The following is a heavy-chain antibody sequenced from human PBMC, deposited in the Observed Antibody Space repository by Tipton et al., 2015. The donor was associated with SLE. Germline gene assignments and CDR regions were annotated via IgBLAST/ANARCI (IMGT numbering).Heavy chain of an antibody. J-gene: IGHJ6*01. Sequence: SLRLSCVASGLTFSMYGMSWVRQAQGKGLEWVSGVTSSGGSTTYADSVQGRFTISRVNSKNTLYLQMNSLRFEGTAVYFCGKTLLAGGRFWRQATTVTVSS. CDR2: VTSSGGST. CDR1: GLTFSMYG. V-gene: IGHV3-23*01. D-gene: IGHD3-16*01. CDR3: GKTLLAGGRF.